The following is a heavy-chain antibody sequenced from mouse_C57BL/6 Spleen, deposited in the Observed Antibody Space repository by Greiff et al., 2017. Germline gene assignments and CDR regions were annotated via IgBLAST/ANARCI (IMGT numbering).Heavy chain of an antibody. CDR1: GYTFTTYP. Sequence: VQLQESGAELVKPGASVKMSCKASGYTFTTYPIEWMKQNHGKSLEWIGNFHPYNDDTKYNEKFKGKATLTVEESSSTVYLELSRLTSDDSAVYYCARQGWDGGSSWFAYWGQGTLVTVSA. CDR3: ARQGWDGGSSWFAY. CDR2: FHPYNDDT. J-gene: IGHJ3*01. D-gene: IGHD3-3*01. V-gene: IGHV1-47*01.